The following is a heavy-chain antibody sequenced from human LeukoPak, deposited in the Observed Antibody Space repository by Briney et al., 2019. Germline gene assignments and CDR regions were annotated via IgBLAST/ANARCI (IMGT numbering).Heavy chain of an antibody. CDR3: ARGAYGSSGYYSA. CDR2: IHFSGST. CDR1: DASISGYY. D-gene: IGHD3-22*01. Sequence: SETLSLTCTVSDASISGYYWSWIRQPPGKGLEWIGSIHFSGSTNYNPSLRSRVTISVDTSKNQLSLKLSSVTAADTAVYYCARGAYGSSGYYSAWGQGTLVTVSS. J-gene: IGHJ5*02. V-gene: IGHV4-59*01.